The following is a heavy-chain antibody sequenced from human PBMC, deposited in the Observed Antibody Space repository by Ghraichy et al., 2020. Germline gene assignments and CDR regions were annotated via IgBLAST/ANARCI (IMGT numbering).Heavy chain of an antibody. V-gene: IGHV1-18*01. Sequence: ASVKVSCKASGYTFTSYGISWVRQAPGQGLEWMGWISAYNGNTNYAQKLQGRVTMTTDTSTSTAYMELRSLRSDDTAVYYCARDYYDSSGYYYARSNNWFDPWGQGILVTVSS. CDR2: ISAYNGNT. D-gene: IGHD3-22*01. J-gene: IGHJ5*02. CDR3: ARDYYDSSGYYYARSNNWFDP. CDR1: GYTFTSYG.